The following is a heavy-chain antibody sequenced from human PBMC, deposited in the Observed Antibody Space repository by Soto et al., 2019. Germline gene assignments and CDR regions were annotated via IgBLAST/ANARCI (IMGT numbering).Heavy chain of an antibody. D-gene: IGHD2-2*01. V-gene: IGHV4-31*03. CDR2: IYYSGST. J-gene: IGHJ4*02. CDR3: AISSTSANYFDY. Sequence: QVQLQESGPGLVKPSQTLSLTCTVSGGAISSDGSYWSWILHHPGKRLEWIGYIYYSGSTYYNPSLKVRATISVDTPTNLFSLKLSSVPPADTAVYYCAISSTSANYFDYWGQGTLVTVSS. CDR1: GGAISSDGSY.